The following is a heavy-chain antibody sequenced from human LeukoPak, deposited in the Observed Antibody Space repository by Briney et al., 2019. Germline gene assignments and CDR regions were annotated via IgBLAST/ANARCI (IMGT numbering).Heavy chain of an antibody. J-gene: IGHJ4*02. CDR3: ASAGLTYGSGSYFVY. Sequence: GGSLRLSGAPSGFTFSSYSMNWVRQAPGKGLEWVSSISSSSYIYYADSVKGRFTISRDNAKNSLYLQMNSLRAEDTALYYCASAGLTYGSGSYFVYWGQGTLVTVSS. V-gene: IGHV3-21*04. D-gene: IGHD3-10*01. CDR2: ISSSSYI. CDR1: GFTFSSYS.